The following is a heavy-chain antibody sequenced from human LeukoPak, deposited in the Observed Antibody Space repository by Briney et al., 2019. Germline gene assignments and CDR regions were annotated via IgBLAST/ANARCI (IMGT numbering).Heavy chain of an antibody. J-gene: IGHJ4*02. V-gene: IGHV1-69*13. CDR3: ARERGIVATIYFDY. Sequence: GASVKVSCKASGGTFSSYAISWVRQAPGQGLEWMGGIIPIFGTANYAQKFQGRVTITADESTSTAYMELSSLRSEDTAVYYCARERGIVATIYFDYWGQRTLVTVSS. CDR1: GGTFSSYA. D-gene: IGHD5-12*01. CDR2: IIPIFGTA.